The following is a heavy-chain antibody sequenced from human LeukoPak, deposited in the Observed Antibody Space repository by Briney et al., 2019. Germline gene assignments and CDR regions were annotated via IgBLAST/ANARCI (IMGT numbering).Heavy chain of an antibody. J-gene: IGHJ4*02. CDR1: GFTFSSYA. V-gene: IGHV3-30*04. CDR3: ARDYLAVAGADY. D-gene: IGHD6-19*01. Sequence: PGRSLRLSCAASGFTFSSYAMQWVRQAPGKGLEWVAVISYDGSNKYYADSVKGRFTISRDNSKNTLYLQMNSLRAEDTAVYYCARDYLAVAGADYWGQGTLVTVSS. CDR2: ISYDGSNK.